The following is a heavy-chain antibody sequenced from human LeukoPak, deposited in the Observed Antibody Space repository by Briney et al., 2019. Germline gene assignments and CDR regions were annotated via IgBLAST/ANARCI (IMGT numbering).Heavy chain of an antibody. CDR3: ARDLRATVTQTIDY. Sequence: GGSLRLSCAASGFTFSSYSMNWVRQAPGKGLEWISYITTSGGAKNYADSVKGRFTISRDNAENSLYLQMNSLRAEDTAVYYCARDLRATVTQTIDYWGQGTLVTVSS. V-gene: IGHV3-48*01. J-gene: IGHJ4*02. CDR2: ITTSGGAK. CDR1: GFTFSSYS. D-gene: IGHD4-17*01.